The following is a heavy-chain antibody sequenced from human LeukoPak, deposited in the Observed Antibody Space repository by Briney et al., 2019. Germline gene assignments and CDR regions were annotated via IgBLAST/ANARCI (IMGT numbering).Heavy chain of an antibody. J-gene: IGHJ4*02. CDR2: ISANGATA. Sequence: PGESLRLSCAASGFTFNNYAMKWVRQAPGEGLEWVSGISANGATAYYADSVKGRFTISRDNSKNTLYLQMNSLRAEDTAVYYCAKSFDSGYYVSGNFDYWGQGTLVTVSS. V-gene: IGHV3-23*01. CDR1: GFTFNNYA. CDR3: AKSFDSGYYVSGNFDY. D-gene: IGHD3-22*01.